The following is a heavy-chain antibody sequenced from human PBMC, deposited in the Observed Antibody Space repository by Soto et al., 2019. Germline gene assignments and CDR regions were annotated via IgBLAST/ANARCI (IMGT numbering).Heavy chain of an antibody. Sequence: QVQLVQSGAEVKKPGASVKVSCKASGYTFTGYYMHWVRQAPGQGLEWMGWINPNSGGTNYAQKFQGRVTMTRDTSISTAYMELSRLRSDDTAVYYCAREKKAARFIPNYGMDVWGQGTTVTVSS. J-gene: IGHJ6*02. CDR3: AREKKAARFIPNYGMDV. D-gene: IGHD6-6*01. CDR1: GYTFTGYY. CDR2: INPNSGGT. V-gene: IGHV1-2*02.